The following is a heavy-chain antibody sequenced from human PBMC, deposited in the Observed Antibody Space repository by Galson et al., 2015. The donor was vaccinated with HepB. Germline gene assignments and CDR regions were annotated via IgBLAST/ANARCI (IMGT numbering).Heavy chain of an antibody. J-gene: IGHJ6*03. CDR3: ARDLDRYQLLGHYYMDV. CDR1: GYTFTGYY. Sequence: SVKVSCKASGYTFTGYYMHWVRQAPGQGLEWMGWINPNSGGTNYAQKFQGRVTMTRDTSISTAYMELSRLRSDDTAVYYCARDLDRYQLLGHYYMDVWGKGTTVTVSS. D-gene: IGHD2-2*01. CDR2: INPNSGGT. V-gene: IGHV1-2*02.